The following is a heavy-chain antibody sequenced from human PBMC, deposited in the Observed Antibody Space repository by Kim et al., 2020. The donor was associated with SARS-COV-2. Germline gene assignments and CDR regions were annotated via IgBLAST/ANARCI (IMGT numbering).Heavy chain of an antibody. J-gene: IGHJ6*01. CDR2: ISYDGSNK. Sequence: GGSLRLSCAASGFTFSRYGMHWVRQAPGKGLEWVAVISYDGSNKNYADSVKGRFTISRDNSKNTLYLQMNSLRAEDTAVYYCAKDGVVGYSSGWLYHYYG. V-gene: IGHV3-30*18. CDR3: AKDGVVGYSSGWLYHYYG. CDR1: GFTFSRYG. D-gene: IGHD6-19*01.